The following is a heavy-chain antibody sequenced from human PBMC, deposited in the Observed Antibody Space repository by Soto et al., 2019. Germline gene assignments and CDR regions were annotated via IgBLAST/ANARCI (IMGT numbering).Heavy chain of an antibody. D-gene: IGHD3-10*01. J-gene: IGHJ6*02. Sequence: KPSETLSLTCTASGGSISSYYWSWIRQPPGKGLEWIGYIYYSGSTNYNPSLKSRVTISVDTSKNQFSLKLSSVTAADTAVYYCARDGYYYGSGSYYRVPYYYYGMDVWGQGTTVTVSS. CDR3: ARDGYYYGSGSYYRVPYYYYGMDV. V-gene: IGHV4-59*01. CDR1: GGSISSYY. CDR2: IYYSGST.